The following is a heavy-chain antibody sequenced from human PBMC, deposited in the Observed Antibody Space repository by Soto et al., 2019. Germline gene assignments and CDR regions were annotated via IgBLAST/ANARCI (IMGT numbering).Heavy chain of an antibody. CDR2: IIPIFGTA. Sequence: QVQLVQSGAEVKKPGSSVKVSCKASGCTFSSYAISWVRQAPGQGLEWMGGIIPIFGTANYAQKFQGRVTITAEESTSPAYMEVCLLRSEETGVSYCARYGSGCNLGLKYSVDFRGQGTLVTFSA. CDR1: GCTFSSYA. CDR3: ARYGSGCNLGLKYSVDF. D-gene: IGHD1-26*01. V-gene: IGHV1-69*01. J-gene: IGHJ4*02.